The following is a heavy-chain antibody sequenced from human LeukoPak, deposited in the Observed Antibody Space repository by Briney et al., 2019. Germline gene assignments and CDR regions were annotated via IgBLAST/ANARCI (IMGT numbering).Heavy chain of an antibody. CDR2: IKSDGGET. D-gene: IGHD5-24*01. CDR3: ARDMGWQQFDC. J-gene: IGHJ4*02. V-gene: IGHV3-7*01. CDR1: GFTSSTAW. Sequence: GGSLRLSCEVSGFTSSTAWLTWVRQAPGTGLKRVANIKSDGGETYYMDSVKGRFTISRDNAKNSLYLQMNSLRAEDTAVYYCARDMGWQQFDCWGQGTLVTVSS.